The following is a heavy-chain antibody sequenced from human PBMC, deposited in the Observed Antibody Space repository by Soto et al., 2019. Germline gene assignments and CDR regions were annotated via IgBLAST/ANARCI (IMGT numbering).Heavy chain of an antibody. J-gene: IGHJ4*02. CDR1: GYRFTSYW. D-gene: IGHD4-17*01. CDR3: ARQNYGEYGGDYFDY. CDR2: IYPGDSDT. V-gene: IGHV5-51*01. Sequence: GESLKISCKASGYRFTSYWIGWVRQMPGKGLEWMGIIYPGDSDTRYSPSFQGQVTISADKSISTAYLQWGSLKASDTAMYYCARQNYGEYGGDYFDYWGQGTPVTVSS.